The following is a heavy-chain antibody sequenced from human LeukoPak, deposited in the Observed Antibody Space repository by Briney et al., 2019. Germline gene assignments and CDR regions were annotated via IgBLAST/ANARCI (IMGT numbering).Heavy chain of an antibody. J-gene: IGHJ4*02. CDR2: LYYSGST. V-gene: IGHV4-39*01. Sequence: SETLSLTCTVSGGSITDSNFYWGWIRQPPGKGLEWIGSLYYSGSTYYNPSLESRVTIFVDTSKNQFSLKLSSVTAADTAVYYCARHRDGPLTTVNFDYWGQGTLVTVSS. CDR1: GGSITDSNFY. CDR3: ARHRDGPLTTVNFDY. D-gene: IGHD4-17*01.